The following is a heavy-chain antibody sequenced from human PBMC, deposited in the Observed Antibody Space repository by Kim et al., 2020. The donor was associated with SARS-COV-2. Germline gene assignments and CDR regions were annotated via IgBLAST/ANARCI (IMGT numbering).Heavy chain of an antibody. Sequence: GGSLRLSCAASGFTFSSYSLHWVRQAPGKGLEWVAVISYDGNNKYYADSVKGRFVISRDNSKNTLSLLMNSLRTEDTAVYYCARAGYCSGGSCYSHGMDVWGQGTTVTVSS. CDR2: ISYDGNNK. J-gene: IGHJ6*02. CDR3: ARAGYCSGGSCYSHGMDV. CDR1: GFTFSSYS. V-gene: IGHV3-30*09. D-gene: IGHD2-15*01.